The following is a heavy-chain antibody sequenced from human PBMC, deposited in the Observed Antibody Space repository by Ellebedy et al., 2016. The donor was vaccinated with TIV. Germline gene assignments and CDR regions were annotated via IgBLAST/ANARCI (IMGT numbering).Heavy chain of an antibody. V-gene: IGHV4-39*07. D-gene: IGHD4-23*01. CDR3: AVGGGKVAYYYYYYGMDV. J-gene: IGHJ6*02. CDR1: GGSISSSSYY. Sequence: SETLSLTCTVSGGSISSSSYYWGWIRQPPGKGLEWIGSIYYSGSTYYNPSLKSRVTISVDTSKNQFSLKLSSVTAADTAVYYCAVGGGKVAYYYYYYGMDVWGQGTTVTVSS. CDR2: IYYSGST.